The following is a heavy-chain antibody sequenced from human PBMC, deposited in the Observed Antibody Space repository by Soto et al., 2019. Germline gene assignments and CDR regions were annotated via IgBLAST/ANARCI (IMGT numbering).Heavy chain of an antibody. D-gene: IGHD4-4*01. CDR3: AKDKGNYASLPDF. V-gene: IGHV3-23*01. Sequence: EVQLLESGGGLVQPGGSLRLSCAASGFTFSSYAMSWVRQAPGKGLEWVSAISGSGGSTYYADSVKGRFTISRDNSKNPLYLQMNSLRAEDTAGYYCAKDKGNYASLPDFWGQGTLVTVSS. CDR2: ISGSGGST. J-gene: IGHJ4*02. CDR1: GFTFSSYA.